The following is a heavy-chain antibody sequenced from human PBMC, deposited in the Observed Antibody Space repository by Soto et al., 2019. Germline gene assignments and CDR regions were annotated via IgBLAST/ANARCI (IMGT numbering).Heavy chain of an antibody. D-gene: IGHD2-21*01. J-gene: IGHJ3*02. CDR1: GFTFSSYW. CDR3: ASERLVGAFDI. Sequence: GGSLRLSCAASGFTFSSYWMSWVRQAPGKGLEWVANIKQDGSEKYYVDSVKGRFTISRDNAKNSLYLQMNSLRAEDTAVYYCASERLVGAFDIWGQGTMVTVSS. CDR2: IKQDGSEK. V-gene: IGHV3-7*01.